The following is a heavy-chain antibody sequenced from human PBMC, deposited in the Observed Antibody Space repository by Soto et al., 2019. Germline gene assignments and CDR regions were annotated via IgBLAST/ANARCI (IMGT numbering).Heavy chain of an antibody. J-gene: IGHJ6*02. Sequence: GESLKISCKGSGYSFTSYWIGWVRQMPGKGLEWMGIIYPGDSDTRYSPSFQGQVTISADKSISTAYLQWSSLKASDTAMYYCARQYGSGSLYYYYYGMDVWGQGTTVTVSS. CDR1: GYSFTSYW. CDR2: IYPGDSDT. V-gene: IGHV5-51*01. D-gene: IGHD3-10*01. CDR3: ARQYGSGSLYYYYYGMDV.